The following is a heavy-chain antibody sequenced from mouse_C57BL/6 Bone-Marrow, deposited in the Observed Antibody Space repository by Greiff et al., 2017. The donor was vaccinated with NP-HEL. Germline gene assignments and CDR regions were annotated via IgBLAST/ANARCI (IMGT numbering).Heavy chain of an antibody. CDR3: ARATYYDYDGAMDY. CDR1: GYTLTDYY. Sequence: EVQLQQSGPELVKPGASVKISCKASGYTLTDYYVNWVKQSHGKSLEWIGDINPNNGGTSYNQKFKGKATLTVDKSSSTAYMELRSLTSEDSAVYYCARATYYDYDGAMDYWGQGTSVTVSS. V-gene: IGHV1-26*01. CDR2: INPNNGGT. J-gene: IGHJ4*01. D-gene: IGHD2-4*01.